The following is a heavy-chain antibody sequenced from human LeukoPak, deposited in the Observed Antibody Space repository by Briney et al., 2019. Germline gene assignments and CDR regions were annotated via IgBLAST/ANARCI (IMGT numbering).Heavy chain of an antibody. V-gene: IGHV3-48*04. D-gene: IGHD4-17*01. CDR2: ISSSSSTI. CDR1: GFTFSSYS. J-gene: IGHJ4*02. Sequence: QAGGSLRLSCAASGFTFSSYSMNWVRQAPGKGLEWVSYISSSSSTIYYADSVKGRFTISRDNAKNSLYLQMNSLRAEDTAVYYCAREYGDYDGYWGQGTLVTVSS. CDR3: AREYGDYDGY.